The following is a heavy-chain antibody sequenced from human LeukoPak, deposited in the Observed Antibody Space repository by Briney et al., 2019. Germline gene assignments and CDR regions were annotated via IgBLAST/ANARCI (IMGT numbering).Heavy chain of an antibody. Sequence: GGSLRLSCAASGFTFSSYAMNWARQAPGKGLEWVSAISGSGASTYYADSVKGRFTISRDNSKNTLYLQMNSLRAEDTAIYYCAEAALRYQLLSSLDYWGQGTLVTVSS. V-gene: IGHV3-23*01. D-gene: IGHD2-2*01. CDR3: AEAALRYQLLSSLDY. CDR2: ISGSGAST. J-gene: IGHJ4*02. CDR1: GFTFSSYA.